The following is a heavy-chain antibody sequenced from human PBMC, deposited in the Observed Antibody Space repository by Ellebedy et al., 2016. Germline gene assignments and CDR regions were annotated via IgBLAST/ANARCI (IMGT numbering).Heavy chain of an antibody. D-gene: IGHD6-19*01. V-gene: IGHV4-4*07. CDR2: IYTSGST. CDR1: GGSISSYY. J-gene: IGHJ4*02. CDR3: ARGTLGIAVAGTFDY. Sequence: SETLSLTCTVSGGSISSYYWSWIRQPAGKGLEWIGRIYTSGSTNYNPSLKMRVTMSVDTSKNQFSLKLSSVTAADTAVYYCARGTLGIAVAGTFDYWGQGTLVTVSS.